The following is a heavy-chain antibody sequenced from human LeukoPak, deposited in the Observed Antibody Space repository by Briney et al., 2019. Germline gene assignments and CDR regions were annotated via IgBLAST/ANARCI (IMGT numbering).Heavy chain of an antibody. CDR1: GFTFSSYA. CDR3: VKDDYYYGSGSYYFDY. Sequence: PGGSLRLSCSASGFTFSSYAMHWVRQAPGKGLEYVSAISSNGGSTYYADSVKGRFTISRDNSKNTLYLQMGSLRAEDTAVYYCVKDDYYYGSGSYYFDYWGQGTLVTVSS. J-gene: IGHJ4*02. CDR2: ISSNGGST. D-gene: IGHD3-10*01. V-gene: IGHV3-64D*09.